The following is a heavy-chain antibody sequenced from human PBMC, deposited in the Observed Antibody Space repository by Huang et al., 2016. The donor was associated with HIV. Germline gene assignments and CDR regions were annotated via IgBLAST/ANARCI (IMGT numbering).Heavy chain of an antibody. D-gene: IGHD2-2*01. J-gene: IGHJ4*02. CDR2: FHSTGNT. CDR1: GDSISGYY. V-gene: IGHV4-4*07. CDR3: ARDNAYQGFFES. Sequence: QVQLQESGPGLVKPSETLSLTCTVSGDSISGYYWSWIRQPAGEGLEWIGHFHSTGNTNFNPSRRSRITMSVDTSKKQFSLKLDSVTAADTAVYYCARDNAYQGFFESWGQGTLVTV.